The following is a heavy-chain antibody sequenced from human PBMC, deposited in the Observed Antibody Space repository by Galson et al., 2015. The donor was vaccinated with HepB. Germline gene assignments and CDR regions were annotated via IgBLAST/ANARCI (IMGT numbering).Heavy chain of an antibody. D-gene: IGHD3-10*01. V-gene: IGHV6-1*01. J-gene: IGHJ4*02. CDR2: TYYRSKWLN. CDR1: GDSVSSNSAA. CDR3: ARDISARLDY. Sequence: CAISGDSVSSNSAAWNWIRQSPSRGLEWLGRTYYRSKWLNDYAVFVRSRIIINADTSGNHFSLQLNFVTPEDTAIYFCARDISARLDYWGQGALVTVSP.